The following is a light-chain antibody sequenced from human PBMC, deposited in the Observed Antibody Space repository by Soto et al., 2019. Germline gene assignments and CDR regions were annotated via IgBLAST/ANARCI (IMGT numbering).Light chain of an antibody. CDR3: QQYNSYWT. J-gene: IGKJ1*01. CDR1: QTISTW. V-gene: IGKV1-5*03. Sequence: DIQMTQSPSTLSASVGDRVTITCRAIQTISTWLAWYQQKPGRAPKLLIHNSSYLEGGVPSRFSGSGSGTEFTLTISSLQPDDFAIYHCQQYNSYWTFGQGTKVEIK. CDR2: NSS.